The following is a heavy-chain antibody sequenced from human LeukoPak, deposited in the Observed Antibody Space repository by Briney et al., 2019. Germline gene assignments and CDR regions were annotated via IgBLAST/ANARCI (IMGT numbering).Heavy chain of an antibody. D-gene: IGHD1-7*01. J-gene: IGHJ4*02. CDR1: GDCLGTYH. CDR2: IHYSEGP. V-gene: IGHV4-59*08. Sequence: SETLPLTCAVSGDCLGTYHRSWIRQPPGRRLEGIGYIHYSEGPIYNPSLQSRVSMSIYTFRSQLSLNLYSVAAADTAVYYCARHGLPDWNYGYWGRGTLVTVS. CDR3: ARHGLPDWNYGY.